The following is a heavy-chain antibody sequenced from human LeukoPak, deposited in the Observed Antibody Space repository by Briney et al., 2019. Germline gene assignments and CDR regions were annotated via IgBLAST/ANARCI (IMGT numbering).Heavy chain of an antibody. CDR2: INHSGST. CDR3: ARAGLISGSSKYSWFDP. V-gene: IGHV4-34*01. J-gene: IGHJ5*02. CDR1: GGSFSGYY. D-gene: IGHD1-26*01. Sequence: PSETLSLTCAVYGGSFSGYYWSWIRQPPGKGLEWIGEINHSGSTNYNPSLKSRVTISVDTSKNQFSLKLSSVTAADTAVYYCARAGLISGSSKYSWFDPWGQGTLVTVSS.